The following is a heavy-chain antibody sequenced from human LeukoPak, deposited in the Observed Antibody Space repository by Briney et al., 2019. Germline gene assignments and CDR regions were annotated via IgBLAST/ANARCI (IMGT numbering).Heavy chain of an antibody. CDR2: ISSSGSTI. Sequence: GGSLRLSCAASGFTFSDYYMSWIRQAPGKGLEWVSYISSSGSTIYYADSVKGRFTISRDNAKNSLYLQMNSLRAEDTAVYYCARDKYYYDSSGYSPNDLDYWGQGTLVTVSS. CDR1: GFTFSDYY. D-gene: IGHD3-22*01. CDR3: ARDKYYYDSSGYSPNDLDY. V-gene: IGHV3-11*04. J-gene: IGHJ4*02.